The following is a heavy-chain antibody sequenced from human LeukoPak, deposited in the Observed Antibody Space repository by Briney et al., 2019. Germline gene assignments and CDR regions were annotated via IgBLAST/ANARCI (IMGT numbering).Heavy chain of an antibody. V-gene: IGHV3-33*01. J-gene: IGHJ6*02. CDR1: GFSFSSNS. D-gene: IGHD3-10*01. CDR3: ARGRLGGSGRHYYGMDV. CDR2: VCFDGSTK. Sequence: PGGSLRLSCAASGFSFSSNSMHWVCHGPPQGLERVSVVCFDGSTKSYAASVKGRFTISRDNSKNTLYLQMNSLRAEDTAVYYCARGRLGGSGRHYYGMDVWGQGTTVTVSS.